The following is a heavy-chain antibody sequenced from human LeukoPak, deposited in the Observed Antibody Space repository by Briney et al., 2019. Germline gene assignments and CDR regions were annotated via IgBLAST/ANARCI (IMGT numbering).Heavy chain of an antibody. CDR3: ARGVGLLI. CDR2: ISGSGGST. J-gene: IGHJ4*02. CDR1: GFTFSSYA. V-gene: IGHV3-23*01. D-gene: IGHD2-15*01. Sequence: AGSLRLSSAVAGFTFSSYAISWVRQAPGEGLEGGSTISGSGGSTYYADSVKGRFTISRDNSKNTLYLQMNSLRAEDTAVYYCARGVGLLIWGQGTLVTVSS.